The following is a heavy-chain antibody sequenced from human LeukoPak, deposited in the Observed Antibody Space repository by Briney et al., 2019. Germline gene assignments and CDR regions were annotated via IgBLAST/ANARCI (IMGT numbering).Heavy chain of an antibody. D-gene: IGHD3-3*01. Sequence: GGSLRLSCAASGFAFSSYGMHWVRQAPGKGLEWVAVISYDGSNKYYADSVKGRFTISRDNSKNTLYLQMNSLRAEDTAVYYCAKDSPSDFWSVYMDVWGKGTTVTVSS. V-gene: IGHV3-30*18. CDR2: ISYDGSNK. CDR3: AKDSPSDFWSVYMDV. J-gene: IGHJ6*03. CDR1: GFAFSSYG.